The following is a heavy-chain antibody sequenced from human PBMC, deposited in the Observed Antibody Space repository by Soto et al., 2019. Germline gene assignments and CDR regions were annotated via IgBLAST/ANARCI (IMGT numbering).Heavy chain of an antibody. CDR1: GFTFSTVA. Sequence: GGSLRLSCVASGFTFSTVAMTWVRQAPGKGLEWVSSISDNGGNTYYSDSVKGRFTVSRDNSKNTLDLQMSNLRAEDTAVYYCATVHNTSRSFDYWGQGTLVTVSS. CDR3: ATVHNTSRSFDY. D-gene: IGHD1-20*01. J-gene: IGHJ4*02. V-gene: IGHV3-23*01. CDR2: ISDNGGNT.